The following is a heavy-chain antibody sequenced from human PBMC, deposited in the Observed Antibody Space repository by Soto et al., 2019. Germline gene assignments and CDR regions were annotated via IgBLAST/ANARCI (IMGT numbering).Heavy chain of an antibody. V-gene: IGHV5-51*01. CDR2: IYPGDSDT. CDR1: GYSFTSYW. CDR3: ARSFRDGYNHPGPIDY. J-gene: IGHJ4*02. D-gene: IGHD5-12*01. Sequence: GESLKISCKGSGYSFTSYWIGWVRQMPGKGLEWMGIIYPGDSDTRYSPSFQGQVTISADKSISTAYPQWSSLKASDTAMYYCARSFRDGYNHPGPIDYWGQGTLVTVSS.